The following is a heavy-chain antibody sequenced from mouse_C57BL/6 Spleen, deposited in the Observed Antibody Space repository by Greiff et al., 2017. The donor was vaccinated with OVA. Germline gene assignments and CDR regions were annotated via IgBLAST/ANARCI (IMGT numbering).Heavy chain of an antibody. CDR1: GFTFSSYA. J-gene: IGHJ1*03. CDR3: ARVNWDEGYFDV. V-gene: IGHV5-4*01. Sequence: EVQGVESGGGLVKPGGSLKLSCAASGFTFSSYAMSWVRQTPEKRLEWVATISDGGSYTYYPDNVKGRFTISRDNAKNNLYLQMSHLKSEDTAMYYCARVNWDEGYFDVWGTGTTVTVSS. D-gene: IGHD4-1*01. CDR2: ISDGGSYT.